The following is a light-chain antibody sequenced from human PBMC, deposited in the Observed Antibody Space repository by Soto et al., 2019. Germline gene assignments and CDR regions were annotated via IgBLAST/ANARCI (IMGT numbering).Light chain of an antibody. J-gene: IGLJ2*01. CDR1: SSDVGGYNY. V-gene: IGLV2-14*01. Sequence: QSALTQPASVSGSPGQSITISCTGTSSDVGGYNYVSWYQQHPGKAPKLMIYDVSNRPLGVSNRFSGSKSGNTASLTICGLQAEDEADYYCCSYTSSSTLVVFGGGTKLTVL. CDR2: DVS. CDR3: CSYTSSSTLVV.